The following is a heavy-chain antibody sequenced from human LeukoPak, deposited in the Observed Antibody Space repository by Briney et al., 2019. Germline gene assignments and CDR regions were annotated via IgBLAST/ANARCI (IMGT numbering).Heavy chain of an antibody. CDR1: GFTFSSYE. J-gene: IGHJ4*02. CDR3: ARGVEFDY. Sequence: SGGSLRLSCAASGFTFSSYEMNWVRQAPGKGLEWVSYITTSGRTIYYADSVKGRSTISRDNAKNSLYLQMNSLRAEDTAVYYCARGVEFDYWGQGTLVTVSS. CDR2: ITTSGRTI. V-gene: IGHV3-48*03.